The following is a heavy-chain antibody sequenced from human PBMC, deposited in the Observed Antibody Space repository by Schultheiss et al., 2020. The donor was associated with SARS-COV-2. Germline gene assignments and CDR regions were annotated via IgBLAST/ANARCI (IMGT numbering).Heavy chain of an antibody. CDR2: INPSGGST. Sequence: ASVKVSCKASGYTFTSYYMHWVRQAPGQGLEWMGIINPSGGSTSYAQKFQGRVTMTRDTSTSTVYMELSSLRSEDTAVYYCARSGSVRYFDWLPPAEVPRGYYYGMDVWGQGTTVTVSS. CDR1: GYTFTSYY. CDR3: ARSGSVRYFDWLPPAEVPRGYYYGMDV. J-gene: IGHJ6*02. D-gene: IGHD3-9*01. V-gene: IGHV1-46*01.